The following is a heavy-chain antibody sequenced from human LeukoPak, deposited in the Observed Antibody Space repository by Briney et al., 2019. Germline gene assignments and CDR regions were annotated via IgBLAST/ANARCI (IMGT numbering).Heavy chain of an antibody. D-gene: IGHD5-24*01. V-gene: IGHV3-7*04. CDR2: IKQDGSKK. CDR1: GFTFMSFA. CDR3: TRVGYIDEGIDY. Sequence: GGSLRLSCSTSGFTFMSFAMTWVRQAPGKGLEWVANIKQDGSKKSYVDSVEGRFTISRDNAKNSLYLQMNSLRAEDTAIYYCTRVGYIDEGIDYWGQGTLVTVSS. J-gene: IGHJ4*02.